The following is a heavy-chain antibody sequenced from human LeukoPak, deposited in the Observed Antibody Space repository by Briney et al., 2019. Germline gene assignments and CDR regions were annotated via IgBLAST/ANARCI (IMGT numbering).Heavy chain of an antibody. CDR3: ARRFNYYDSSGYYEGFYFDY. CDR2: ISAY. V-gene: IGHV1-18*01. CDR1: GYAFTSYG. Sequence: ASVKVSCKASGYAFTSYGISWVRQAPGQGLEWMGWISAYAQKFQGRVTMTTDTSTSTAYMELRSLRSDDTAVYYCARRFNYYDSSGYYEGFYFDYWGQGTLVTVSS. J-gene: IGHJ4*02. D-gene: IGHD3-22*01.